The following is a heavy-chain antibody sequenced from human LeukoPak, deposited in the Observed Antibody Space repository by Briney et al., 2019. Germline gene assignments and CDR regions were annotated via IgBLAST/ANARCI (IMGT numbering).Heavy chain of an antibody. J-gene: IGHJ4*02. Sequence: WVSVIYSGGSTYYADSVKGRFTISRDNSKNTLYLQMNSLRAEDTAVYYCARELTTLGYFDYWGQGTLVTVSS. V-gene: IGHV3-66*01. CDR3: ARELTTLGYFDY. CDR2: IYSGGST. D-gene: IGHD1-1*01.